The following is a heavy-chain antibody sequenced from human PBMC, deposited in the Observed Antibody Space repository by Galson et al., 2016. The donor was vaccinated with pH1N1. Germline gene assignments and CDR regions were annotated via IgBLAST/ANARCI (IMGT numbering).Heavy chain of an antibody. V-gene: IGHV3-7*01. D-gene: IGHD3-9*01. Sequence: SLRLSCAASGFNFSNYWMQWVRQAPGKELQWVANINQDGDKKYYVGSVEGRFTISRDNAKNSLYLQMNNLRDEDTAMYFCARRYFDYWGQGALVTVSS. CDR3: ARRYFDY. CDR1: GFNFSNYW. CDR2: INQDGDKK. J-gene: IGHJ4*02.